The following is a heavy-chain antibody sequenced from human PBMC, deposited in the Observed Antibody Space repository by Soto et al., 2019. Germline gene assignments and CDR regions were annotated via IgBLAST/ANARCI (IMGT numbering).Heavy chain of an antibody. CDR1: GYTFTSYG. CDR2: NSAYNGNT. Sequence: EASVKVSCKASGYTFTSYGISWVRQAPGQGLEWMGWNSAYNGNTNYAQKLQGRVTMTTDTSTSTAYMELRSLRSDDTAVYYCATTMVRGVIFFLDPWGQGTLVTVSS. D-gene: IGHD3-10*01. J-gene: IGHJ5*02. CDR3: ATTMVRGVIFFLDP. V-gene: IGHV1-18*01.